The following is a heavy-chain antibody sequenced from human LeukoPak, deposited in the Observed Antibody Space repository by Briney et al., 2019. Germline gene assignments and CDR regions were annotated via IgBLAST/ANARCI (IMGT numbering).Heavy chain of an antibody. CDR1: GFTFSSYS. CDR2: ISSSSSYI. V-gene: IGHV3-21*04. Sequence: PGGSLRLSCAASGFTFSSYSMNWVRQAPGKGLEWVSSISSSSSYIYYADSVKGRFTISRDNSKNTLYLQMNSLRAEDTAVYYCAKGYVPGELLNYFDYWGQGTLVTVSS. CDR3: AKGYVPGELLNYFDY. J-gene: IGHJ4*02. D-gene: IGHD3-10*01.